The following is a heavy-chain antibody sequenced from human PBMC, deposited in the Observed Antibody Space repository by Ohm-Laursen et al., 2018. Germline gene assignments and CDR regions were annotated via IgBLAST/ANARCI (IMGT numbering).Heavy chain of an antibody. J-gene: IGHJ6*02. CDR1: GFTFSSYS. Sequence: SLRLSCAASGFTFSSYSMNWVRQAPGKGLEWVSYISSSSSYIYYADSVKGRFTISRDNAKNSLYLQMNSLRAEDTAVYYCARDRYSYGSYYYYYYGMDVWGQGTTVTVSS. D-gene: IGHD5-18*01. CDR2: ISSSSSYI. CDR3: ARDRYSYGSYYYYYYGMDV. V-gene: IGHV3-21*05.